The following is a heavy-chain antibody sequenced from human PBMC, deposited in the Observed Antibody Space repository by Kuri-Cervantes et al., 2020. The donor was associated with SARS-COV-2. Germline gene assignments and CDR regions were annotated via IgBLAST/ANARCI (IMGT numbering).Heavy chain of an antibody. D-gene: IGHD2-2*01. CDR1: GFTFSSYW. Sequence: GESLKISCAASGFTFSSYWMSWVRQAPGKGLEWVANIKQDGSEKYYVDSVKGRFTISRDNAKNSLYLQMNSLRAEDTAVYYCARDRGIVVVPAAIWSDPWGQGTLVTVSS. CDR2: IKQDGSEK. J-gene: IGHJ5*02. CDR3: ARDRGIVVVPAAIWSDP. V-gene: IGHV3-7*01.